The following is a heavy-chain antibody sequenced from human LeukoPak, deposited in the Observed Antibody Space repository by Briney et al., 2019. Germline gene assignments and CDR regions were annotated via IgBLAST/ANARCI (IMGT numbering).Heavy chain of an antibody. CDR1: GYTLTSYD. D-gene: IGHD6-6*01. CDR2: MNPNSGNT. J-gene: IGHJ4*02. V-gene: IGHV1-8*01. CDR3: ARLPKYSRPLDY. Sequence: GASVKVSCKASGYTLTSYDINWVRQATGQGPEWMGWMNPNSGNTAYAQKFQGRVTMSRDTSISTAYMELSSLRSEDTAVYYCARLPKYSRPLDYWGQGTLVTVSS.